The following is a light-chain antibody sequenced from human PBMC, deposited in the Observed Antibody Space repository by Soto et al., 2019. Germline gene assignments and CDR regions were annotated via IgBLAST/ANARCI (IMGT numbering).Light chain of an antibody. CDR2: AAS. V-gene: IGKV1-27*01. J-gene: IGKJ1*01. CDR1: QGISNY. Sequence: DIQMTQSPSSLSASVGDRVTITCRARQGISNYLTWYQQKQGRDPELLIYAASTLQSGVPSRFSGSGSGTDFTLTISSLQPEDVAAYYCQRYNSAPQTFGQGTKV. CDR3: QRYNSAPQT.